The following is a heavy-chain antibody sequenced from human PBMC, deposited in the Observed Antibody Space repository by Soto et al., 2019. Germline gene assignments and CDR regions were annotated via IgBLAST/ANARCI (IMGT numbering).Heavy chain of an antibody. J-gene: IGHJ6*02. CDR3: ARDRPTSSIRARDYYYAMDV. Sequence: GASVKVSCKASGYTFPTYGISWVRQAPGQGLEWMGWISAYNGNTKYAQKLQGRVTMTTDTSTSTAYMELRSLRSDDTAVYYCARDRPTSSIRARDYYYAMDVWGQGTTVTVSS. CDR1: GYTFPTYG. CDR2: ISAYNGNT. V-gene: IGHV1-18*01. D-gene: IGHD6-6*01.